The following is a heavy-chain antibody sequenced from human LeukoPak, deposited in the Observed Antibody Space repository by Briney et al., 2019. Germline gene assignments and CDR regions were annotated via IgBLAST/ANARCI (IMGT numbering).Heavy chain of an antibody. CDR2: IIPIFGTS. CDR3: ASPMVYDTYYYYHGMDV. D-gene: IGHD2-8*01. Sequence: SVTVSCKASGGTFSGYAINWVRQAPGQGLEWMGGIIPIFGTSNYAQRFQGRVTISADESTSTAYMELSSLRSEDTAVYYCASPMVYDTYYYYHGMDVWGQGTTVTVSS. V-gene: IGHV1-69*13. CDR1: GGTFSGYA. J-gene: IGHJ6*02.